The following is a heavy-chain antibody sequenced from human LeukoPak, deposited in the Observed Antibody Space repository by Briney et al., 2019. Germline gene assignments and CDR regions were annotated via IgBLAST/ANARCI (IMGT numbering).Heavy chain of an antibody. V-gene: IGHV4-4*02. D-gene: IGHD1-14*01. Sequence: SGTLSLTCAVSGGSISSSNWWSWVRQPPGKGLEWIGEIYHSGSTNYNPSLKSRVTISVDTSKNQFSLKLSSVTAADTAVYYCARHRLVAANWFDPWGQGTLVTVSS. CDR2: IYHSGST. CDR3: ARHRLVAANWFDP. J-gene: IGHJ5*02. CDR1: GGSISSSNW.